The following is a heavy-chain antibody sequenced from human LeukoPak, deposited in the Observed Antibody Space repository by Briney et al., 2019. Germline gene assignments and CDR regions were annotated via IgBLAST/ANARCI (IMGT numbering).Heavy chain of an antibody. Sequence: SETLSLTCTVSGVSISSSSYYWGWIRQPPGKGLEWIGSIYYSGSTYYNPSLKSRVTISVDTSKNQFSLKLSSVTAADTAVYYCARVSMVRGVTYYYYMDVWGKGTTVTVSS. CDR3: ARVSMVRGVTYYYYMDV. V-gene: IGHV4-39*01. CDR1: GVSISSSSYY. CDR2: IYYSGST. J-gene: IGHJ6*03. D-gene: IGHD3-10*01.